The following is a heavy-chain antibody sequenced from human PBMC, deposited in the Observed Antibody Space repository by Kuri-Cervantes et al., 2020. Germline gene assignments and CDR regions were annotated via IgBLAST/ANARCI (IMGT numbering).Heavy chain of an antibody. CDR3: ARVGCSSTSCYHERKDAFDI. CDR2: ISYDGSNQ. J-gene: IGHJ3*02. Sequence: LSLTCAASGFTFSSHAMHWVRQAPGKGLEWVAVISYDGSNQYYADSVKGRFTISRDNSKNTLYLQMNSLRAEDTAVYYCARVGCSSTSCYHERKDAFDIWGQGTMVTVSS. D-gene: IGHD2-2*01. V-gene: IGHV3-30-3*01. CDR1: GFTFSSHA.